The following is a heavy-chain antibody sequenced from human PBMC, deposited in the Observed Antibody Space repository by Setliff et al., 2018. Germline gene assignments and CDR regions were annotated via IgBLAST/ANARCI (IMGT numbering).Heavy chain of an antibody. J-gene: IGHJ4*02. CDR3: ARGRRQACNTCHTGLDY. V-gene: IGHV3-66*02. CDR1: GFTVREHH. Sequence: GGSLRLSCAVTGFTVREHHISWVRQAPGKGLEWISVMYTGGDTNYADSVKGRFTVSRDNFKNTVDLQMNSLRAEDTAIYYCARGRRQACNTCHTGLDYWGQGALVTVSS. D-gene: IGHD2-8*02. CDR2: MYTGGDT.